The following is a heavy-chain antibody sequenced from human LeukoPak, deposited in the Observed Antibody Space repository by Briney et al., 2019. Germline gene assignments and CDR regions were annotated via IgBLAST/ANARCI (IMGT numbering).Heavy chain of an antibody. CDR2: INPNSGVT. CDR3: ARPSDSGGCYYDY. J-gene: IGHJ4*02. V-gene: IGHV1-2*02. D-gene: IGHD3-22*01. Sequence: WASVKVSCKASEYIFTDYYIHWVRQAPGQGLELMGWINPNSGVTDYAQRFQGRVTMTRDTSITTAYMELNRLTSDDTAVYYCARPSDSGGCYYDYWGQGTLVTVSS. CDR1: EYIFTDYY.